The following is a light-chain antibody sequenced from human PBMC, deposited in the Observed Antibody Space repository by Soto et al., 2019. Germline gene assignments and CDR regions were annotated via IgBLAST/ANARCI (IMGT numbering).Light chain of an antibody. V-gene: IGLV2-23*01. CDR1: SSDVGSYNL. CDR3: CSYAVSVHVV. CDR2: EGS. Sequence: QSVLTQPASVSGSPGQSITISCTGTSSDVGSYNLVSWYQQHPGKAPKLMIYEGSKRPSGVSNRFSGSKSGNTASLTISGLQAEDEADYYCCSYAVSVHVVFGGGTKLTVL. J-gene: IGLJ2*01.